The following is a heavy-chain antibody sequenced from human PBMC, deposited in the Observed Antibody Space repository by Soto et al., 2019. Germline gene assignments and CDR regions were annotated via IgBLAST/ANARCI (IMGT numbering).Heavy chain of an antibody. CDR3: AKRAPKGGYQPTYYFDY. J-gene: IGHJ4*02. D-gene: IGHD3-22*01. Sequence: EVQLLESGGGLVQPGGSLRLSCAASGFTFSSYAMSWVRQAPGKGLEWVSAISGSGGSTYYADSVKGRCTISRDNSKNTLYLQMNSLRAEDTAVYYCAKRAPKGGYQPTYYFDYWGQGTLVTVSS. CDR1: GFTFSSYA. V-gene: IGHV3-23*01. CDR2: ISGSGGST.